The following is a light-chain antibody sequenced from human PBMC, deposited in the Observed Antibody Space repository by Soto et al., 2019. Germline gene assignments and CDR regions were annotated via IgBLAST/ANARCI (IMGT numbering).Light chain of an antibody. V-gene: IGLV2-11*01. CDR2: DVS. CDR1: SSDVGGYNY. Sequence: QSALTQPRSVSGSPGRSVTISCTGTSSDVGGYNYVSWYQQHPGKAPKLMIYDVSKRPSGVPDRFSGSKSGNTASLTISGLQAEDEADYYCCSYAGSYTWVFGGGTKVTAL. CDR3: CSYAGSYTWV. J-gene: IGLJ3*02.